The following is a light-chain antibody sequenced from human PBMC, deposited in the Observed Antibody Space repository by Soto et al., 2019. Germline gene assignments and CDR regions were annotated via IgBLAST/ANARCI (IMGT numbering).Light chain of an antibody. J-gene: IGLJ2*01. CDR3: AAWEDGLSAVV. CDR1: SSNIGSNY. Sequence: QSVLTQPPSASGTPGQRVTISCSGSSSNIGSNYVYWYQQLPGTAPKLLIYRNNQRPSGVPGRFSGSKSRTSASLAISGLRSGEEADYYCAAWEDGLSAVVFGGGTKLTVL. V-gene: IGLV1-47*01. CDR2: RNN.